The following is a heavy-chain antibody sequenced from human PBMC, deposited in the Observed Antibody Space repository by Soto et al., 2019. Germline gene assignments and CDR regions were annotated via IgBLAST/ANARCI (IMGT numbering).Heavy chain of an antibody. Sequence: EVQLVESGGGLVQPGGSLRLSCAASGFTFSNYWMSWVRQAPGKGLEWVANIQEDGSERYYGDSVKGRFTISRDNGENSEFLQMNSLRAEDTSVYYCAREDLYFDLWGRGTLVIVSS. CDR2: IQEDGSER. V-gene: IGHV3-7*01. J-gene: IGHJ2*01. CDR3: AREDLYFDL. CDR1: GFTFSNYW.